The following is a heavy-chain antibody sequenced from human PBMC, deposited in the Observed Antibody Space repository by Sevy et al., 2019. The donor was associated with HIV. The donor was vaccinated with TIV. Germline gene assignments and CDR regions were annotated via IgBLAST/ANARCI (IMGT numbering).Heavy chain of an antibody. V-gene: IGHV3-9*01. J-gene: IGHJ4*02. CDR1: GFTFDKYA. D-gene: IGHD6-25*01. CDR3: AKSSFLPAAGNAYYLDY. Sequence: GGSLRLSCTASGFTFDKYAMHWVRQAPGKGLEWVSGITWNSVILGYADSVKGRFTISRDNARNSLYLEMKSLRAEDTALYYCAKSSFLPAAGNAYYLDYWGQGTLVTVSS. CDR2: ITWNSVIL.